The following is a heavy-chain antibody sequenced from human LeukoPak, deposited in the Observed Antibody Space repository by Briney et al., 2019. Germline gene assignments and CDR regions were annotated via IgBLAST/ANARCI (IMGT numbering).Heavy chain of an antibody. CDR1: GYTFTSYD. Sequence: ASVKVSCKASGYTFTSYDINWVRQATGQGLEWMGWVNPNSGNTGYAQKFQGRVTMTRNTSISTAYMELSSLRSEDTAVYYCARGRPYYGSGRRKYYFDYWGQGTLVTVSS. CDR2: VNPNSGNT. CDR3: ARGRPYYGSGRRKYYFDY. V-gene: IGHV1-8*01. J-gene: IGHJ4*02. D-gene: IGHD3-10*01.